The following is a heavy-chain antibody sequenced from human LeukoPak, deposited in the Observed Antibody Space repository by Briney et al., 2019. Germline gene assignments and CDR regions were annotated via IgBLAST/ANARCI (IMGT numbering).Heavy chain of an antibody. CDR1: GLTFSMYW. V-gene: IGHV3-7*03. CDR3: AREAPESYGMDV. J-gene: IGHJ6*04. CDR2: IKKDGIEK. Sequence: GGSLRLFCAASGLTFSMYWMSLVRQAPGKGLEWVANIKKDGIEKNYVDSVKGRFTISRDNAKNSLYLQMNSLRAEGTAVYYCAREAPESYGMDVWGKGTTVTVSS. D-gene: IGHD1-14*01.